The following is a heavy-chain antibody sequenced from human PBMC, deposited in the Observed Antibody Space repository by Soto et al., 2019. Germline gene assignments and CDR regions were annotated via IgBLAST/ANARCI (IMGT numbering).Heavy chain of an antibody. Sequence: QVQLVQSGAEVKKPGASVNVSCKASGYTFTGYYMHWVRQAPGQGIEWMGWINPNSGGTNYAQKFQGWVTMTRDTSISTAYMELSRLRSDDTAVYYCARALYYYDSSGYQGNAFDIWGQGTMVTVSS. CDR2: INPNSGGT. D-gene: IGHD3-22*01. V-gene: IGHV1-2*04. CDR3: ARALYYYDSSGYQGNAFDI. CDR1: GYTFTGYY. J-gene: IGHJ3*02.